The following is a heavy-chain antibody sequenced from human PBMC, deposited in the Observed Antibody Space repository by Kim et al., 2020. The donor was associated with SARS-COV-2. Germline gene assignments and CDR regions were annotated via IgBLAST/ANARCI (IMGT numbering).Heavy chain of an antibody. D-gene: IGHD6-13*01. CDR2: IYYSGST. V-gene: IGHV4-39*01. CDR3: ARRPSSFRATEYYFDY. Sequence: SETLSLTCTVSGGSISSSSYYWGWIRQPPGKGLEWIGSIYYSGSTYYNPSLKSRVTISVDTSKNQISLKLSSVTAADTAVYYCARRPSSFRATEYYFDYWGQGTLVTVSS. CDR1: GGSISSSSYY. J-gene: IGHJ4*02.